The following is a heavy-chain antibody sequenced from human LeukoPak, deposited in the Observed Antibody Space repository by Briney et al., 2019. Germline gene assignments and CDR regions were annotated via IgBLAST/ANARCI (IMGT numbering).Heavy chain of an antibody. Sequence: TSETLSLTCAVSGYSISSGYYWGWIRQPPGKGLEWIGSIYQSGSTYYNPSLKSRVTISVDTSKNQFPLKLSSVTAADTAVYYCARLLSGTDAFDIWGQGTMVTVSS. CDR2: IYQSGST. J-gene: IGHJ3*02. CDR1: GYSISSGYY. V-gene: IGHV4-38-2*01. D-gene: IGHD1-26*01. CDR3: ARLLSGTDAFDI.